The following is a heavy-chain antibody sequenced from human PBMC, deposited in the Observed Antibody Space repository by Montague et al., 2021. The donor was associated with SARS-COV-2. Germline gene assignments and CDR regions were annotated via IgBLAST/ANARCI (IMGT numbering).Heavy chain of an antibody. Sequence: SETLSLTCTVSGGSISSSSYYWGWIRQPPGKGLEWIGSIYYSGSTYYNPSLKSRVTISVDTSKNQFSLKLSSVTAADTAVYYCARHEGPWMTTKYYFDYWGQGTLVTVSS. D-gene: IGHD4-17*01. CDR2: IYYSGST. CDR1: GGSISSSSYY. J-gene: IGHJ4*02. V-gene: IGHV4-39*01. CDR3: ARHEGPWMTTKYYFDY.